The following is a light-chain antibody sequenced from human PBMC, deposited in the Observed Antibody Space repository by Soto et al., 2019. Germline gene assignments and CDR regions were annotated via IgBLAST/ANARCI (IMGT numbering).Light chain of an antibody. CDR1: SSNIGAGYN. Sequence: QSVLTQPPSVSGAPGQRVIISCTGSSSNIGAGYNVHWYQKLPVTAPKLLIDGNTNRPSGVPDRFSGSKSDTSAALAITGLQSQDEADYYCQSFDSTLSGAVFGTRTKVTVL. CDR3: QSFDSTLSGAV. CDR2: GNT. V-gene: IGLV1-40*01. J-gene: IGLJ1*01.